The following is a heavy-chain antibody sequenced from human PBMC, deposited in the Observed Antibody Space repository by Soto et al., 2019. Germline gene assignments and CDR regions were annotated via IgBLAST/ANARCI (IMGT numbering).Heavy chain of an antibody. D-gene: IGHD3-22*01. CDR3: AREAIIVIAAPEYYFDY. CDR1: GFDVSNPD. CDR2: IYSGGYT. V-gene: IGHV3-66*01. Sequence: PGGSLRLSCAASGFDVSNPDMSWVRQAPGKGLEWVSVIYSGGYTNYADSVKGRFIVSRDSPKNTLYLQMDSLRAEDTAVYYCAREAIIVIAAPEYYFDYWGQGTLVTVLL. J-gene: IGHJ4*02.